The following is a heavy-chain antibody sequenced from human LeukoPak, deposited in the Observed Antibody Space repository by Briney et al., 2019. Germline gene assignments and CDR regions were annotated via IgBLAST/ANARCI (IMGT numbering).Heavy chain of an antibody. CDR2: TYYRSKWYN. Sequence: SQTLSLTFAISGDSVSSNSAAWNWIRQSPSRGLEWLGRTYYRSKWYNDYAVSVKSRITINPDTSKNQFSLQLNSVTPEDTAVYYCASTYYYDSSGYYFSVRAFDIWGQGTMVTVSS. D-gene: IGHD3-22*01. J-gene: IGHJ3*02. V-gene: IGHV6-1*01. CDR1: GDSVSSNSAA. CDR3: ASTYYYDSSGYYFSVRAFDI.